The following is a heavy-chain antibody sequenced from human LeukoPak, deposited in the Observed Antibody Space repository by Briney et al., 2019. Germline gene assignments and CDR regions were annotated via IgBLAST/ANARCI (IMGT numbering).Heavy chain of an antibody. J-gene: IGHJ6*03. CDR3: ARDPEIQLRGNLARRYYYYYMDV. CDR1: GYTFSSYG. CDR2: INPSGGST. V-gene: IGHV1-46*01. Sequence: ASVKVSCKASGYTFSSYGISWVRQAPGQGLEWMGIINPSGGSTSYAQKFQGRVTMTRDTSTSTVYMELSSLRSEDTAVYYCARDPEIQLRGNLARRYYYYYMDVWGKGTTVTVSS. D-gene: IGHD5-18*01.